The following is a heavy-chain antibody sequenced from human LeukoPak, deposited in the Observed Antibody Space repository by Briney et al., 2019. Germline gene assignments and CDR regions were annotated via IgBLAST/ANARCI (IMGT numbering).Heavy chain of an antibody. CDR1: GGTFSSYA. J-gene: IGHJ4*02. V-gene: IGHV1-69*04. Sequence: SVKVSCKASGGTFSSYAISWVRQAPGQGLEWMGRIIPILGIANYAQKFQGRVTITADKSTSTAYMELSSLGSEDTAVYYCARAQGLTVTTYLDYWGQGTLVTVSS. CDR3: ARAQGLTVTTYLDY. CDR2: IIPILGIA. D-gene: IGHD4-17*01.